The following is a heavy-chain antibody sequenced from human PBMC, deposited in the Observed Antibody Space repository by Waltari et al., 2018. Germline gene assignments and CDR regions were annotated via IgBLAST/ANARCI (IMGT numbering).Heavy chain of an antibody. CDR1: GLYFAVYG. CDR2: INWQIGPV. J-gene: IGHJ4*02. Sequence: VHLVESGGGLVRPGRSLRPLCAASGLYFAVYGMDWVRLAPGKCRECVGLINWQIGPVHYAVCVHVLVTIATVNAENSLYLQMNELTTEDTAVYYYTKDRDGATAVAPRLDFWGQGTLVTVSS. CDR3: TKDRDGATAVAPRLDF. V-gene: IGHV3-9*01. D-gene: IGHD5-18*01.